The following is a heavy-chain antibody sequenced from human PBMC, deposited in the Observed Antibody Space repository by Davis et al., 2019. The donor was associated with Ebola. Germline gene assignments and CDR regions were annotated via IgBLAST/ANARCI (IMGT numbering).Heavy chain of an antibody. J-gene: IGHJ4*02. CDR1: GFTFSSYA. V-gene: IGHV3-23*01. CDR2: ISGSGGST. D-gene: IGHD3-3*01. CDR3: AKGSRFLEWLLFSGDFDY. Sequence: GGSLRLSCAASGFTFSSYAMSWVRQAPGKGLEWVSAISGSGGSTYYADSVKGRFTISRDNSKNTLYLRMNSLRAEDTAVYYCAKGSRFLEWLLFSGDFDYWGQGTLVTVSS.